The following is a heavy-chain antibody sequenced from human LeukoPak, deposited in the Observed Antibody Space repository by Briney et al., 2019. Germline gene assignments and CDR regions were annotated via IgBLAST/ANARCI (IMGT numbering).Heavy chain of an antibody. J-gene: IGHJ5*02. D-gene: IGHD6-6*01. CDR3: ARAPMYSSSSLWFDP. V-gene: IGHV4-59*08. CDR1: GGSISSYY. CDR2: IYYSGST. Sequence: PSETLSLTCTVSGGSISSYYWSWIRQPPGKGLEWIGYIYYSGSTNYNPSLKSRVTISVDTSKNQFSLKLSSVTAADTAVYYCARAPMYSSSSLWFDPWGQGTLVAVSP.